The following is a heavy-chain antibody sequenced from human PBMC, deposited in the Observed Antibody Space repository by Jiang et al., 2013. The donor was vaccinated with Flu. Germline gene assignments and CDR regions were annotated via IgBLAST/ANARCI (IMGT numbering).Heavy chain of an antibody. D-gene: IGHD3-3*01. CDR1: GGTFSSYA. Sequence: GAEVKKPGSSVKVSCKASGGTFSSYAISWVRQAPGQGLEWMGGIIPIFGTANYAQKFQGRVTITADKSTSTAYMELSSLRSEDTAVYYCARARPLRFLEWLSSFDIWGQGTMVTVSS. CDR2: IIPIFGTA. CDR3: ARARPLRFLEWLSSFDI. J-gene: IGHJ3*02. V-gene: IGHV1-69*06.